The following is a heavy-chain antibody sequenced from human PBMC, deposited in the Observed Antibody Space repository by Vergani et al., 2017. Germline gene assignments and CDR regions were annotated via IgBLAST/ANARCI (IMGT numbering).Heavy chain of an antibody. J-gene: IGHJ6*03. CDR1: GGTFSSYA. CDR3: ARDSCSSTSCYRGKYYYYYMDV. CDR2: IIPIFGTA. V-gene: IGHV1-69*01. Sequence: QVQLVQSGAEVKKPGSSVKVSCKASGGTFSSYAISWVRQAPGQGLEWMGGIIPIFGTANDAQKFQGRVTITADESTSTAYMELSSLRSEDTAVYYCARDSCSSTSCYRGKYYYYYMDVWGKGTTVTVSS. D-gene: IGHD2-2*02.